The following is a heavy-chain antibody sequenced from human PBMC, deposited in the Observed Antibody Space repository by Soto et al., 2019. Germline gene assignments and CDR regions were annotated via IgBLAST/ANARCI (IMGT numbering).Heavy chain of an antibody. CDR2: VDPSDSST. D-gene: IGHD2-15*01. CDR1: GYTFTSYN. V-gene: IGHV1-46*04. J-gene: IGHJ1*01. CDR3: ARVSYGGRSVYFQH. Sequence: QVHLVQSGAEVKKPGASVKVSCKASGYTFTSYNMHWVRRAPGQGLEWLGAVDPSDSSTNYAQKLQGRCTITRETSTRTVYMELSSLRSEDTAVYYCARVSYGGRSVYFQHWGQGTLVTVSS.